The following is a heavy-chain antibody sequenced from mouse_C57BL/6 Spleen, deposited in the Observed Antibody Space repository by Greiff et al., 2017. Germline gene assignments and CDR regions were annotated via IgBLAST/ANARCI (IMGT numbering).Heavy chain of an antibody. CDR1: GFTFSDYG. J-gene: IGHJ2*01. CDR2: ISSGSSTI. D-gene: IGHD2-1*01. CDR3: ARRHYGNYEVDY. Sequence: DVMLVESGGGLVKPGGSLKLSCAASGFTFSDYGMHWVRQAPEKGLEWVAYISSGSSTIYYADTVKGRFTISRDNAKNTLFLQMTSLRSEDTAMYYCARRHYGNYEVDYWGQGTTLTVSS. V-gene: IGHV5-17*01.